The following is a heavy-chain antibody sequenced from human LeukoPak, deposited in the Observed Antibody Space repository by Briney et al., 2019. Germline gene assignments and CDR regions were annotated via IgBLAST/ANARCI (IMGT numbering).Heavy chain of an antibody. CDR3: ARGEYRYGNDF. CDR1: GYTFSDYY. J-gene: IGHJ4*02. V-gene: IGHV1-2*02. D-gene: IGHD5-18*01. CDR2: INPNNGVT. Sequence: AASVKVSCKPSGYTFSDYYMHWVRQASGQGLEWMGWINPNNGVTNYVQKFQGRVTVTRDTSISTAYMELSGLRSDDTALYYCARGEYRYGNDFWGQGTLVIVSS.